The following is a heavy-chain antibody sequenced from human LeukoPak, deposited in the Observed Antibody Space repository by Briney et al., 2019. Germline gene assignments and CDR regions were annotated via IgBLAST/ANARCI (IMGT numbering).Heavy chain of an antibody. V-gene: IGHV4-34*01. Sequence: SETLSLTCAVYGGTFSGYYWSWIRQPPGKGLEWIGEINHSGSNNYNPSLKSRVTISVDTSKNQFSLKLSSVTAADTAVYYCARVPTTVTTPLYYYYYGMDVWGQGTTVTVSS. CDR3: ARVPTTVTTPLYYYYYGMDV. D-gene: IGHD4-4*01. CDR2: INHSGSN. J-gene: IGHJ6*02. CDR1: GGTFSGYY.